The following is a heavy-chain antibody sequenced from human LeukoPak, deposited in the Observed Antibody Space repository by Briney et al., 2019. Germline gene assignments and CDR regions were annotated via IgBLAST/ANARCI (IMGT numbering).Heavy chain of an antibody. Sequence: SETLSLTCTVSGGSISSYYWSWIRQPPGKGLEWIGYIYYSGSTNYNLSLKSRVTISVDTSKNQFSLKLSSVTAADTAVYYCARLGRSYYYYYGMDVWGQGTTVTVSS. CDR2: IYYSGST. CDR3: ARLGRSYYYYYGMDV. J-gene: IGHJ6*02. CDR1: GGSISSYY. V-gene: IGHV4-59*08. D-gene: IGHD2-15*01.